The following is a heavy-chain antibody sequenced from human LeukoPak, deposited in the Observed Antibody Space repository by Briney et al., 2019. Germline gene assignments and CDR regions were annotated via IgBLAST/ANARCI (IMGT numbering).Heavy chain of an antibody. D-gene: IGHD6-19*01. CDR2: MNPNSGST. V-gene: IGHV1-8*03. CDR1: GYTFSSYD. J-gene: IGHJ4*02. CDR3: ARGPLTSGARYFDY. Sequence: ASVKVSCKASGYTFSSYDINWVRQATGQGLEWMAWMNPNSGSTGYTQKFQGRVTSTRNASISTAYMELSSLRSDDTAVYYCARGPLTSGARYFDYWGQGTLVTVSS.